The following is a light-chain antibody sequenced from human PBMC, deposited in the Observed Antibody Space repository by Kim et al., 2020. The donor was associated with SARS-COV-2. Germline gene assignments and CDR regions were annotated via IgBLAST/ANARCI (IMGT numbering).Light chain of an antibody. Sequence: QAVVTQPPSASGTPGQRVTISCSGSSSNIGSNHVYWYQQFPGTAPKVLVYSNDQRPSGVPDRFSGSKSGTSASLAISGLRSEDEADYYCAAWDDSLRGRVFGGGTQLTVL. CDR1: SSNIGSNH. V-gene: IGLV1-47*02. CDR2: SND. J-gene: IGLJ3*02. CDR3: AAWDDSLRGRV.